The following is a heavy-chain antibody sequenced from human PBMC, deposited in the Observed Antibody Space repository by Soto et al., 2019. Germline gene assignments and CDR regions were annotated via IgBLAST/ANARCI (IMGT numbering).Heavy chain of an antibody. CDR1: GYTFTSYG. D-gene: IGHD2-15*01. CDR3: ARDGPGVVVVAAVGDFDY. J-gene: IGHJ4*02. Sequence: QVQLVQSGAEVKKPGASVKVSCKASGYTFTSYGISWVRQAPGQGLEWMGWISAYNGNTNYAQKLQGRVTMTTDTYMSTAYMELRSMRSDDTAVYYCARDGPGVVVVAAVGDFDYWGQGTLVTVSS. CDR2: ISAYNGNT. V-gene: IGHV1-18*01.